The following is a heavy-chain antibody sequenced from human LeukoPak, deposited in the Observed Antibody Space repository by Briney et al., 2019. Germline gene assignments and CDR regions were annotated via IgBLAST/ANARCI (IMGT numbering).Heavy chain of an antibody. CDR2: IFYTGST. V-gene: IGHV4-39*01. Sequence: SETLSLTCTVSGGSISSSNYYWAWIRQPPGKGLEWIANIFYTGSTYYNPSLKSRVTISIDTSKNQFSLRLNSVTATDTAVYYCARLNKPGWFDPWGQGTLVTVSS. J-gene: IGHJ5*02. D-gene: IGHD1-14*01. CDR1: GGSISSSNYY. CDR3: ARLNKPGWFDP.